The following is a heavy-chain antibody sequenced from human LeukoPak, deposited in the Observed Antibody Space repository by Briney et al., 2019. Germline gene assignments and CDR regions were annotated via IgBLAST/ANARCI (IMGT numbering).Heavy chain of an antibody. D-gene: IGHD5-18*01. Sequence: PGGSLRLSCAASGFTFSSYSMNWVRQAPGKGLEWVSSISSSSYIYYADSVKGRFTISRDNAKNSLYLQMNSLRAEDTAVYYCARGLRWIQLWPGDYWGQGTLVTVSS. J-gene: IGHJ4*02. CDR1: GFTFSSYS. V-gene: IGHV3-21*01. CDR2: ISSSSYI. CDR3: ARGLRWIQLWPGDY.